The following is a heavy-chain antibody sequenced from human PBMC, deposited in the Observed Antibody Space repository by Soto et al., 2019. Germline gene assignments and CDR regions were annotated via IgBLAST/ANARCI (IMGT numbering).Heavy chain of an antibody. CDR1: GFTFNNYG. CDR3: AREDSIIIPAVSDF. D-gene: IGHD2-2*01. J-gene: IGHJ4*02. CDR2: VSKSDYT. V-gene: IGHV3-21*04. Sequence: GGSLRLSCVVSGFTFNNYGINWVRQAPGKGLEWVSTVSKSDYTYYSDSVKGRFTISRDNAKNTVSLHMNTLRAEDTAVYYCAREDSIIIPAVSDFWGQGTLVTVSS.